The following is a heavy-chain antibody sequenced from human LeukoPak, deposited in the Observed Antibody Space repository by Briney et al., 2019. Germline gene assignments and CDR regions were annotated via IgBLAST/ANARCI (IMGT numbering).Heavy chain of an antibody. J-gene: IGHJ4*02. Sequence: PGGSLRLSCAASGFTFSSYSMNWVRQAPGKGLEWVSSISSSSSYIYYADSVKGRFTISRDNAKNSLYLQMNSLRAEDTAVYYCARDRGPYSGYDSYYFDYWGQGTLVTVSS. D-gene: IGHD5-12*01. CDR1: GFTFSSYS. V-gene: IGHV3-21*01. CDR3: ARDRGPYSGYDSYYFDY. CDR2: ISSSSSYI.